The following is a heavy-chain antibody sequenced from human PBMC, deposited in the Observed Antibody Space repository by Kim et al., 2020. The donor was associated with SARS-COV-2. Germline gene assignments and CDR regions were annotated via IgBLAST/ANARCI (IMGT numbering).Heavy chain of an antibody. V-gene: IGHV1-2*02. CDR3: ARLVGQYQLLYGGFDY. J-gene: IGHJ4*02. Sequence: KFQGRVTMTRDTSSSTAYMELSRLRSDDTAVYYCARLVGQYQLLYGGFDYWGQGTLVTVSS. D-gene: IGHD2-2*02.